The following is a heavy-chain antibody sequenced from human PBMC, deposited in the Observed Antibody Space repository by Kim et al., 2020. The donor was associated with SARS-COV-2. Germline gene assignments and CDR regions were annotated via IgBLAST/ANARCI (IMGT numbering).Heavy chain of an antibody. CDR1: GSTFSSYA. V-gene: IGHV3-23*01. D-gene: IGHD2-8*01. CDR3: AKGRNGSSQARYCDY. Sequence: GGSLRLSCAASGSTFSSYAMTWVRQAPGKGLEWVAAISAAGLRTYYADSLKGRFTISRDNSKNTVNLQMNSLRPEDSAVYYCAKGRNGSSQARYCDY. J-gene: IGHJ4*01. CDR2: ISAAGLRT.